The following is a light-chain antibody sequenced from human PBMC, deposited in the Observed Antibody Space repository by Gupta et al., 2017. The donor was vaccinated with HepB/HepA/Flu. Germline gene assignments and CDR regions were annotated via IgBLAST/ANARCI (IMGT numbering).Light chain of an antibody. Sequence: DIEMTQSPSSLSASLGDSVTITCRASQDIIRWLAWYQQRPGKAPDLLIYGAFYLQSGVSSRFSARGSGTLFTLAINNLQPEDLATYYGQQSKSVPRTFGQGTKLE. CDR3: QQSKSVPRT. CDR2: GAF. CDR1: QDIIRW. V-gene: IGKV1-12*01. J-gene: IGKJ2*01.